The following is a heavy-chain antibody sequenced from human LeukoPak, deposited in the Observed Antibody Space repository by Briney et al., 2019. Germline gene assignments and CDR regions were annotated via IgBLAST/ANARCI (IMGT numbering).Heavy chain of an antibody. J-gene: IGHJ4*02. CDR1: GLTFSGKW. V-gene: IGHV3-7*01. CDR3: AYTNHLTY. Sequence: GGPLTLSCAAPGLTFSGKWMNWVRKAQGQGLEWVANIKYDGSEEYYADSVKGRFTISRDNAKNSLSLQMNYVRAGDTAIYYCAYTNHLTYWGQGTLVTVSS. CDR2: IKYDGSEE. D-gene: IGHD3-16*01.